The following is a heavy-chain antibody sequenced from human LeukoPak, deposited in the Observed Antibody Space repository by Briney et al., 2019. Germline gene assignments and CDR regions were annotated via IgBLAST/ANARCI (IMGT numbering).Heavy chain of an antibody. CDR3: ARAREITVSGTDYFDF. D-gene: IGHD6-19*01. CDR2: IKHDGSGP. CDR1: GFTFSSYW. Sequence: GGSLRLSCAASGFTFSSYWMTWVRQAPGKGLEWVANIKHDGSGPSYVDSVKGRFTLSRDNARSSLSLQLTGLRDEDTAVYYCARAREITVSGTDYFDFWGQGTLVTVSS. J-gene: IGHJ4*02. V-gene: IGHV3-7*01.